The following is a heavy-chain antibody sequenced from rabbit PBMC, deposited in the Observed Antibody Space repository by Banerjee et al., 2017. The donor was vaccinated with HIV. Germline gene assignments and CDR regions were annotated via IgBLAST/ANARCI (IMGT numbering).Heavy chain of an antibody. Sequence: QSLEESGGDLVKPGASLTLTCTASGFSFSSSDYMCWVRQAPGKGLEWIACIAGSSRGFTYSATWAKGRFTVSKTSSTTVTLQMTSLTVADTATYFCARDTGSSFSSYGMDLWGPGTLVTVS. D-gene: IGHD8-1*01. CDR1: GFSFSSSDY. V-gene: IGHV1S40*01. CDR2: IAGSSRGFT. J-gene: IGHJ6*01. CDR3: ARDTGSSFSSYGMDL.